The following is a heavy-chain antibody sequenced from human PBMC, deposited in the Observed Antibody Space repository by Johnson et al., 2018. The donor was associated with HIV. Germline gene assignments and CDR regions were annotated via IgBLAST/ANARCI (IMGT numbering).Heavy chain of an antibody. J-gene: IGHJ3*02. V-gene: IGHV3-7*01. D-gene: IGHD1-26*01. CDR3: ARERGSPWELDAFDI. Sequence: VQLVESGGGLVQPGGSLRLSCAGSGFTFSDYWMSWVRRAPGKGLEWVANIQQEGSVKYYVDSVKGRFTIARDNAKSSLYLQMNSLRAEDTAVYYCARERGSPWELDAFDIWGQGTMVTVSS. CDR1: GFTFSDYW. CDR2: IQQEGSVK.